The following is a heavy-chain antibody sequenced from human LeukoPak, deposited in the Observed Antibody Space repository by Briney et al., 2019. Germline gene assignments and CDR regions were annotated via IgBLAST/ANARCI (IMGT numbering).Heavy chain of an antibody. Sequence: PGGSLRLSCAASGFTFSTYDMNWVRQAPGKGLEWVSSISSRSSYIYYADSVKGRFTISRDSAKNSLSLQMNSLRAEDTAVYYCARDDGGLAGTHYFDYWGQGTLVTVSS. J-gene: IGHJ4*02. CDR3: ARDDGGLAGTHYFDY. CDR2: ISSRSSYI. CDR1: GFTFSTYD. D-gene: IGHD2-15*01. V-gene: IGHV3-21*01.